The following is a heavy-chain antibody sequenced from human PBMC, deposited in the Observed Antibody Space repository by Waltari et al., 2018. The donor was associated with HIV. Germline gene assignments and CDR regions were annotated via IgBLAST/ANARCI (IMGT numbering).Heavy chain of an antibody. J-gene: IGHJ4*02. CDR1: GFTFSTYV. CDR3: AREFYYDSSGYNSGFDY. V-gene: IGHV3-30*01. Sequence: QVQLVESGGGVVQPGRSLRLSCAASGFTFSTYVMHWVRQPPGKGLEWVADISSDGSDKYHADSVKGRFTISRDNSKNTLYLQMDSLRAEDTAVYFCAREFYYDSSGYNSGFDYWGQGTLVTVSS. D-gene: IGHD3-22*01. CDR2: ISSDGSDK.